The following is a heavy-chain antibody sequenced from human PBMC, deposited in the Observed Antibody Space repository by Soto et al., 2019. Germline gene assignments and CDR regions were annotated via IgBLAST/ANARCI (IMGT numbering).Heavy chain of an antibody. CDR2: INPSGGST. V-gene: IGHV1-46*01. CDR1: GYTFTSYY. J-gene: IGHJ4*02. CDR3: ARDLSTHYYDSSGYYAISLAY. Sequence: ASVKVSCKASGYTFTSYYMHWVRQAPGQGLEWMGIINPSGGSTSYAQKFQGRVTMTRDTSTSTVYMELSSLRSEDTAVYYCARDLSTHYYDSSGYYAISLAYWGQGTLVTVSS. D-gene: IGHD3-22*01.